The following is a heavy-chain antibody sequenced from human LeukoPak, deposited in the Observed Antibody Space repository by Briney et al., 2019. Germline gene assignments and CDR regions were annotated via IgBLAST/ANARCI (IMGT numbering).Heavy chain of an antibody. V-gene: IGHV1-18*01. CDR3: ARDLKIAVAGTDLGVDY. Sequence: ASVKVSCKASGYTFISYGISWVRQAPGQGLEWMGWISAYNGNTKYAQKLQGRVTMTTDTSTSTAYMELRSLRSDDTAVYYCARDLKIAVAGTDLGVDYWGQGTLVTVSS. CDR1: GYTFISYG. D-gene: IGHD6-19*01. CDR2: ISAYNGNT. J-gene: IGHJ4*02.